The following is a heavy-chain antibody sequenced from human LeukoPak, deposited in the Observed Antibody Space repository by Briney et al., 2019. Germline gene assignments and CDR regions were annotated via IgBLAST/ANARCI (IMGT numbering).Heavy chain of an antibody. CDR2: ISGSGGST. V-gene: IGHV3-23*01. Sequence: PGGSLRLSCAASGFTFSSYAMSWVRQAPGKGLEWVSAISGSGGSTYYADTVKCRFTISRDNSKNTLYLQMNSLRAEDTAVYYCAKPDTYYDFWSGYYGPPGMDVWGQGTTVTVSS. J-gene: IGHJ6*02. D-gene: IGHD3-3*01. CDR3: AKPDTYYDFWSGYYGPPGMDV. CDR1: GFTFSSYA.